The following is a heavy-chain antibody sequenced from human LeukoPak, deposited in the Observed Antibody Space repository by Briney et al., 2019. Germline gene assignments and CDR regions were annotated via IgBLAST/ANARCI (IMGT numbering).Heavy chain of an antibody. D-gene: IGHD1-26*01. V-gene: IGHV4-39*01. Sequence: PSETLSLTCTVSGGSISSSTYYWGWIRQPPGKGLECIGSMYNGGSAYYNPSLKSRVTISVDTSNNQFSLKLSSVTAADTAVYYCATIWEWEPRPDWGQGTLVTVSS. CDR2: MYNGGSA. CDR1: GGSISSSTYY. CDR3: ATIWEWEPRPD. J-gene: IGHJ4*02.